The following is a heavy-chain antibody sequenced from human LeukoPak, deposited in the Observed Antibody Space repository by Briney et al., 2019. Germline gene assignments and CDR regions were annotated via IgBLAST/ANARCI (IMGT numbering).Heavy chain of an antibody. CDR3: AREVRRDSSGYYYCAFDI. CDR2: IIPILGIA. Sequence: SVKVSCKASGGTFSSYAISWVRRAPGQGLEWMGRIIPILGIANYAQKFQGRVTITADKSTSTAYMELSSLRSEDTAVYYCAREVRRDSSGYYYCAFDIWGQGTMVTVSS. V-gene: IGHV1-69*04. J-gene: IGHJ3*02. D-gene: IGHD3-22*01. CDR1: GGTFSSYA.